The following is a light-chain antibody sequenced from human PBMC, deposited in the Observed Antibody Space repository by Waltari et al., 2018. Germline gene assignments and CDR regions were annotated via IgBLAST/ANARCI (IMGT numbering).Light chain of an antibody. Sequence: SYELTQPPSVSVSPGQTATIPCSATKLEDKYVCWYQPKPGHSPVRVIYQDSKRPPGIPGRFSGPNSGNTATLTISGTQPVDEADYYCQTWDDTTVFGSGTRISVL. J-gene: IGLJ1*01. CDR3: QTWDDTTV. V-gene: IGLV3-1*01. CDR2: QDS. CDR1: KLEDKY.